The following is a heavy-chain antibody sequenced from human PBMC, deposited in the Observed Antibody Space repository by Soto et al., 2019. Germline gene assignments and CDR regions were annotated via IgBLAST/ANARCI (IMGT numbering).Heavy chain of an antibody. D-gene: IGHD6-6*01. CDR2: ISACNGNT. V-gene: IGHV1-18*01. Sequence: ASVKVSCKTSGYTFFNYGISWVRQAPGQGLEWMGWISACNGNTNYAQNLQGRVTMTTDTSTKTAYMELRSLRSDDTAVYYCARRSSSSSWFDPWGQGTLVTVSS. CDR1: GYTFFNYG. CDR3: ARRSSSSSWFDP. J-gene: IGHJ5*02.